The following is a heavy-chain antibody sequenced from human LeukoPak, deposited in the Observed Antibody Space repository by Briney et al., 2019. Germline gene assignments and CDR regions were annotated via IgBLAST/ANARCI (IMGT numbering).Heavy chain of an antibody. Sequence: GASVKVSCKASGYTFTGYYMHWVRQAPGQGFEWMGWINPNTGGTHYAQNFQGRVTMTRDTSISTAYMAFSRLKSDDTAVYFCARGDGDYVGNDDWGHGTLVTVSS. J-gene: IGHJ4*01. V-gene: IGHV1-2*02. CDR2: INPNTGGT. CDR1: GYTFTGYY. D-gene: IGHD4-17*01. CDR3: ARGDGDYVGNDD.